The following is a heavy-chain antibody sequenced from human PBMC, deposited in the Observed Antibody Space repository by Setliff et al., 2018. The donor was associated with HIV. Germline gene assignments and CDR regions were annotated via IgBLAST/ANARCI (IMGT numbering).Heavy chain of an antibody. V-gene: IGHV3-30*02. J-gene: IGHJ4*02. CDR1: GFTFSNNN. D-gene: IGHD3-22*01. CDR3: ARTDSSGYYYGGVY. CDR2: IQYDGETK. Sequence: GGSLRLSCAASGFTFSNNNMHWVRQTPGKGLEWVACIQYDGETKYYADSVKGRFTTSRDNAKNSLYRQMNSLRAEDTALYYCARTDSSGYYYGGVYWGQGTLVTVSS.